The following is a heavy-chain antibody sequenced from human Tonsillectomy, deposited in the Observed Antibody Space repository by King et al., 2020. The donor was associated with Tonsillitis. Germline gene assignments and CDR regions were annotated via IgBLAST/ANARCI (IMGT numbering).Heavy chain of an antibody. V-gene: IGHV1-2*02. CDR3: ARVRGYTYVANAFDI. CDR2: INPNSGGT. D-gene: IGHD5-18*01. Sequence: QVQLVESGAEVKKPGASVKVSCKASGYTFSGYYMHWVRQAPGQGLEWMGWINPNSGGTNYAKKFQGRVTMTRDTSISTAYMELSRLRSDDTAVYYCARVRGYTYVANAFDIWGQGTMVTVSS. J-gene: IGHJ3*02. CDR1: GYTFSGYY.